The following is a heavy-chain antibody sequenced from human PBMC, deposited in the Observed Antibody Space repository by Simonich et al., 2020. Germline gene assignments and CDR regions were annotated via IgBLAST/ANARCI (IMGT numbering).Heavy chain of an antibody. V-gene: IGHV1-18*01. J-gene: IGHJ4*02. D-gene: IGHD2-15*01. CDR1: GYTFTSYG. CDR2: NIGYQGNT. CDR3: ARASRGTWWYYYFDY. Sequence: QVQLVQSGAEVKKPGASVKVSCKASGYTFTSYGISWVRQAPGKGLAWMGWNIGYQGNTNYAKKLQGRVTMTTDTSTSTAYMELRSLRSDDTAVYYGARASRGTWWYYYFDYWGQGTLVTVSS.